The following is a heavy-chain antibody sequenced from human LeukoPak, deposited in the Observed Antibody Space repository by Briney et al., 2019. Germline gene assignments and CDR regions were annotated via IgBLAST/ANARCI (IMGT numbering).Heavy chain of an antibody. CDR3: ARRGVVIRVILVGFHKEAFYFDS. J-gene: IGHJ4*02. CDR1: GVTLSNCG. Sequence: GGSLRLSCAVSGVTLSNCGMSWVRQAPGKGLEWVAGISDSGGSTNYADSVKGRFTISRDNPKNTLYLQMNSLRAEDTAVYFCARRGVVIRVILVGFHKEAFYFDSWGQGALVTVSS. CDR2: ISDSGGST. V-gene: IGHV3-23*01. D-gene: IGHD3-22*01.